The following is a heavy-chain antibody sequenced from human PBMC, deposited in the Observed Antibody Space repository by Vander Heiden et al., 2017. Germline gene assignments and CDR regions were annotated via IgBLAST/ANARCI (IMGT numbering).Heavy chain of an antibody. CDR1: GGSISSYY. CDR2: IYIRGST. Sequence: HVQLPESGPGLVKPSETLSLTCTGPGGSISSYYWSWIRQPAGKGLEWIGRIYIRGSTNYNPSLKSRVTMSVDSSKNQFSLKLSSVTAADTAVYYCARGNQGGNFDYWGQGTLGTVSS. D-gene: IGHD3-16*01. J-gene: IGHJ4*02. CDR3: ARGNQGGNFDY. V-gene: IGHV4-4*07.